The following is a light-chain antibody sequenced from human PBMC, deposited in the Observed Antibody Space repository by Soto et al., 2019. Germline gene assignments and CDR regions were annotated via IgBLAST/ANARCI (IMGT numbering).Light chain of an antibody. Sequence: DVVMTQSPLSLPVTLGQPASLSCRSNQSLVHSDGIAYFSWFQQRPGRSPRRLIYKVSNRDSGVPARFSGSGSGTDFALKINRVEAEDVRVYYCMQGTHWPITFGQGTRLEIK. V-gene: IGKV2-30*02. J-gene: IGKJ5*01. CDR1: QSLVHSDGIAY. CDR2: KVS. CDR3: MQGTHWPIT.